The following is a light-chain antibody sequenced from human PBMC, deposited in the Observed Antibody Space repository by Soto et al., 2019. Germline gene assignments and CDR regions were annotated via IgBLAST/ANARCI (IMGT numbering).Light chain of an antibody. J-gene: IGLJ3*02. CDR2: EGT. CDR3: CSYAGSTTFWV. CDR1: SSDVGSYNL. V-gene: IGLV2-23*03. Sequence: QSVLTQPASVSGSPRQSITISCTGTSSDVGSYNLVSWYQQHPGKAPKHMIYEGTQRPSGVSDRFSGAKSGNTASLTISGLQAEDEADYYCCSYAGSTTFWVFGGGTQLTVL.